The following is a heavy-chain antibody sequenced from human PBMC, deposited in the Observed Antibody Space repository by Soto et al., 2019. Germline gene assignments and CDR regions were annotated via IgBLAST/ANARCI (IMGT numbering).Heavy chain of an antibody. CDR2: INHNGNA. V-gene: IGHV4-34*01. D-gene: IGHD3-22*01. J-gene: IGHJ5*02. CDR1: GESLSASY. Sequence: QVQLQQWGAGLLKPSETLSLTCAVYGESLSASYWSWIRQPPGKGLEWIGDINHNGNADYNPSLKSRLSISVDKSTNQCSLNLISVTAADTAVYYCARRSRITMIVVPYTWFDPWGQGTLVTVSS. CDR3: ARRSRITMIVVPYTWFDP.